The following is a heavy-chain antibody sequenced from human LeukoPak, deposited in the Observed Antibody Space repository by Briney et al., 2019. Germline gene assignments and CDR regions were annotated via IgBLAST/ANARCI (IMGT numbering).Heavy chain of an antibody. CDR3: ALAGHSSSRSKYFQH. D-gene: IGHD6-13*01. Sequence: GGSLRLSCAASGFTFSNYAVMWVRQAPGQGLEWVSAITSGGAPRYADSVKGRFTISRDNSKNTLYLQMNSLRAEDTAVYYCALAGHSSSRSKYFQHWGQGTLVTVSS. J-gene: IGHJ1*01. CDR2: ITSGGAP. CDR1: GFTFSNYA. V-gene: IGHV3-23*01.